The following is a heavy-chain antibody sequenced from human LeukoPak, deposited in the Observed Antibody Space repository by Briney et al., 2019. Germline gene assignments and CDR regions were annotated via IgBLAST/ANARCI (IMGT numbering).Heavy chain of an antibody. J-gene: IGHJ6*03. D-gene: IGHD4-17*01. CDR2: INPSGGST. CDR3: ARDPSSTVTTWYYYYYMDV. V-gene: IGHV1-46*01. Sequence: ASVKVSCKASGYTFTSYYMHWVRQAPGQGLEWMGIINPSGGSTSYAQEFQGRVTMTRDTSTSTVYMELSSLRSEDTAVYYCARDPSSTVTTWYYYYYMDVWGKGTTVTVSS. CDR1: GYTFTSYY.